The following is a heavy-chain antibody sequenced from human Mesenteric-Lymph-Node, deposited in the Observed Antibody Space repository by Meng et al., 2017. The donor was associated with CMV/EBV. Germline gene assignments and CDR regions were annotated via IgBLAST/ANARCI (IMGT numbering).Heavy chain of an antibody. J-gene: IGHJ4*02. CDR2: ISGSGGST. CDR3: AKDLGRRGEGATIHY. Sequence: GESLKISCAASGFTFSSYAMSWVRQAPGKGLEWVSAISGSGGSTYYADSVKGRFTISRDNSKNTLYLQMNSLRAEDTAVYYCAKDLGRRGEGATIHYWGQGTLVTVSS. V-gene: IGHV3-23*01. D-gene: IGHD1-26*01. CDR1: GFTFSSYA.